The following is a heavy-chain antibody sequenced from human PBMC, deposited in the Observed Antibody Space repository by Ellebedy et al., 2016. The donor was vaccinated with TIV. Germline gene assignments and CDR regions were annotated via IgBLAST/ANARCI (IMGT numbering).Heavy chain of an antibody. CDR2: IWYDGSNK. D-gene: IGHD2-2*01. Sequence: PGGSLRLSCAASGFNFRNYGMQWVRQAPGKGLEWVAVIWYDGSNKYYGDSVKGRFTISRDNAKNSLYLQMNSLSADDTAVYYCARGSGYCSSTSCSGETDWGQGTPVTVSS. V-gene: IGHV3-33*08. J-gene: IGHJ4*02. CDR1: GFNFRNYG. CDR3: ARGSGYCSSTSCSGETD.